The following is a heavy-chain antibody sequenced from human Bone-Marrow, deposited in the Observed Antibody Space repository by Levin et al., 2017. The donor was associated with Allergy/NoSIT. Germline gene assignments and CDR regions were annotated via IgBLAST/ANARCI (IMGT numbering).Heavy chain of an antibody. Sequence: GGSLRLSCAASGFTFGSYAITWVRQGPGKGLQWVSAIRPGGEKTYYANSVEGRFTVSRDNSKDTVYLQMSSLRVEDTATYYCAREAGGSGWYTADYWGRGTLVTVSS. CDR3: AREAGGSGWYTADY. D-gene: IGHD6-13*01. CDR2: IRPGGEKT. CDR1: GFTFGSYA. J-gene: IGHJ4*02. V-gene: IGHV3-23*01.